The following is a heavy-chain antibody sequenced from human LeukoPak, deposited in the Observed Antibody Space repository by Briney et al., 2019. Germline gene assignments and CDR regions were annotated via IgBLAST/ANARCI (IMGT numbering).Heavy chain of an antibody. D-gene: IGHD3-10*01. CDR3: ARFRSPAYYGSGSFPCDY. J-gene: IGHJ4*02. CDR2: ISAYNGNT. Sequence: ASVKVSCKASGYTFTSYGFSWVRQAPGQGLEWMGCISAYNGNTNYAQKLQGRVTMTTDTSTSTAYMELRSLRSDDTAVYYCARFRSPAYYGSGSFPCDYWGQGTLVTVSS. V-gene: IGHV1-18*01. CDR1: GYTFTSYG.